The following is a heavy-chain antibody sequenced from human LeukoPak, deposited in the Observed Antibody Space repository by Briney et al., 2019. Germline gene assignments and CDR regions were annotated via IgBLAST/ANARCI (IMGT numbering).Heavy chain of an antibody. CDR2: IYSDNT. J-gene: IGHJ4*02. Sequence: GSLRLSCTVSGFTVSSNSMSWVRQAPGKGLEWVSFIYSDNTHYSDSVKGRFTISRDNSKNTLYLQMNSLRAEATAVYYCARRAGAYSHPYDYWGQGTLVTVSS. CDR3: ARRAGAYSHPYDY. CDR1: GFTVSSNS. D-gene: IGHD4/OR15-4a*01. V-gene: IGHV3-53*01.